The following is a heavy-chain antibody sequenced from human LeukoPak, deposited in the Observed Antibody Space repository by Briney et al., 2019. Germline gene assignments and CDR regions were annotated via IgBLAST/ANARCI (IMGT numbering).Heavy chain of an antibody. CDR3: ARDTGYCSGGSCYSPAETDY. Sequence: GGSLRLSCAASGLTFSSYWMTWVRQAPGKGLEWVANIDQDGSEKYYVDSVKGRFTISRDNAKNSLYLQMNSLRAEDTAVYYCARDTGYCSGGSCYSPAETDYWGQGTLVTVSS. CDR2: IDQDGSEK. CDR1: GLTFSSYW. V-gene: IGHV3-7*01. J-gene: IGHJ4*02. D-gene: IGHD2-15*01.